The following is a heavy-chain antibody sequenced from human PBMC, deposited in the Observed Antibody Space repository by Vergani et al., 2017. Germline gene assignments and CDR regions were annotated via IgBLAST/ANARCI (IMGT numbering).Heavy chain of an antibody. CDR3: AKDVESGGSTLDDY. CDR1: GFTFSSYG. D-gene: IGHD2-15*01. V-gene: IGHV3-30*18. Sequence: QVQLVESGGGVVQPGRSLRHSCAASGFTFSSYGMHWVRQAPGKGLEWVAVISYDGSNKYYADSVKGRFTISRDNSKNTLYLQMNSLRAEDTAVYYCAKDVESGGSTLDDYWGQGTLVTVSS. CDR2: ISYDGSNK. J-gene: IGHJ4*02.